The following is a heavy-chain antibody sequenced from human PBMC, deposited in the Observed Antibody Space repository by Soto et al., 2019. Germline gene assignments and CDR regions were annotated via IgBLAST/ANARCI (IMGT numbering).Heavy chain of an antibody. CDR3: ARTLLVGFGELFPFDY. D-gene: IGHD3-10*01. Sequence: GASVKVSCKASGGTFSSYTISWVRQAPGQGLEWMGRIIPILGIANYAQKFQGRVTITADKSTSAAYMELSSLRSEDTAVYYCARTLLVGFGELFPFDYWGQGTLVTVSS. CDR1: GGTFSSYT. J-gene: IGHJ4*02. CDR2: IIPILGIA. V-gene: IGHV1-69*02.